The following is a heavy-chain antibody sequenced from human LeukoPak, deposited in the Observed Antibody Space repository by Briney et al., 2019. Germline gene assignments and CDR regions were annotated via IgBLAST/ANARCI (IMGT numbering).Heavy chain of an antibody. J-gene: IGHJ6*03. V-gene: IGHV4-4*07. CDR3: ARDRGEYSSSSAYYSYYYMDV. CDR1: GGSISSYY. D-gene: IGHD6-6*01. CDR2: FYTSGST. Sequence: PSETLSPTCTVSGGSISSYYWSWIRQPAGKGLEWIGRFYTSGSTNYNPSLKSRVTMSVDTSKNQFSLKLTSVTAADTAVYYCARDRGEYSSSSAYYSYYYMDVWGKGTTVTVSS.